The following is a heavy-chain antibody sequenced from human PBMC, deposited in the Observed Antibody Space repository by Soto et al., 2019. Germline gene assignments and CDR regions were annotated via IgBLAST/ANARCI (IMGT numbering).Heavy chain of an antibody. CDR3: ARDFDYDFWSGYIGY. CDR1: GFTFSSYA. Sequence: QVQLVESGGGVVQPGRSLRLSCAASGFTFSSYAMHWVRQAPGKGLEWVAVISYDGSNKYYADSVKGRFTISRDNSKNTLYLQMNSLRAEDTAVYNCARDFDYDFWSGYIGYWGQGTLVTVSS. J-gene: IGHJ4*02. V-gene: IGHV3-30-3*01. CDR2: ISYDGSNK. D-gene: IGHD3-3*01.